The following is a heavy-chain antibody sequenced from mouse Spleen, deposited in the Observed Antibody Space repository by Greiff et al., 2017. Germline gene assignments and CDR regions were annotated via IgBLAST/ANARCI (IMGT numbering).Heavy chain of an antibody. CDR3: AREAIYYGNIYYFDY. J-gene: IGHJ2*01. V-gene: IGHV5-4*01. Sequence: DVKLVESGGGLVKPGGSLKLSCAASGFTFSSYAMSWVRQTPEKRLEWVATISDGGSYTYYPDNVKGRFTISRDNAKNNLYLQMSHLKSEDTAMYYCAREAIYYGNIYYFDYWGQGTTLTVSS. CDR1: GFTFSSYA. D-gene: IGHD2-1*01. CDR2: ISDGGSYT.